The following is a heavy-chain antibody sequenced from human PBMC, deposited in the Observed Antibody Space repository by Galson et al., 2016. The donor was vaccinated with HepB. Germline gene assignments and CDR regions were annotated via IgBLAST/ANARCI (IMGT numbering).Heavy chain of an antibody. CDR2: INPDGSEK. J-gene: IGHJ4*02. Sequence: SLRLSCAASGITFSRYWMNWVRQTPGKGLEWVANINPDGSEKRYVESVRGRFTISRDNAENSLYLQMNSLTAEDPAVYFCAGWGASGNFWGQGILVTVSS. V-gene: IGHV3-7*03. CDR1: GITFSRYW. D-gene: IGHD6-19*01. CDR3: AGWGASGNF.